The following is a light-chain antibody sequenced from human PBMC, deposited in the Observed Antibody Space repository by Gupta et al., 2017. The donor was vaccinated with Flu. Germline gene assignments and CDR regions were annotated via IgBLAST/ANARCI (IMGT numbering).Light chain of an antibody. CDR2: EDR. Sequence: QRARITCSGDALTIKYAYWYQQKSGQAPVLIIFEDRNRPSGIAVRFSGSSSGPTATLTISGAQGEDEDDYYCDSTDTSCNHRVFGGGTKLTVL. CDR1: ALTIKY. J-gene: IGLJ3*02. V-gene: IGLV3-10*03. CDR3: DSTDTSCNHRV.